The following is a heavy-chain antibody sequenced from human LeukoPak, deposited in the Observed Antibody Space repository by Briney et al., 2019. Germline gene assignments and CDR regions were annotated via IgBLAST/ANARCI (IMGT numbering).Heavy chain of an antibody. CDR3: ARVGSSPYYYYGMDV. CDR2: ISSSSSYI. CDR1: GFTFSSYA. J-gene: IGHJ6*02. V-gene: IGHV3-21*01. D-gene: IGHD6-13*01. Sequence: GGSLRLSCAASGFTFSSYAMSWVRQAPGKGLEWVSSISSSSSYIYYADSVKGRFTISRDNAKNSLYLQMNSLRAEDTAVYYCARVGSSPYYYYGMDVWGQGTTVTVSS.